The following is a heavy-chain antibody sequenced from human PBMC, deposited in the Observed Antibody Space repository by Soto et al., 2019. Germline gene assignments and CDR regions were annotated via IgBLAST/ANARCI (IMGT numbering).Heavy chain of an antibody. CDR2: IFYIGNT. D-gene: IGHD5-18*01. J-gene: IGHJ4*02. CDR3: ARQTGVTTEGPGPLDF. Sequence: SETLSLTCNVSGDSITGYYWSWIRQPPGKGLEWLGNIFYIGNTNYNPSLKSRVSISVTSKNQFSLRLTSVTTADTAIYYCARQTGVTTEGPGPLDFWGQGALVTVSS. CDR1: GDSITGYY. V-gene: IGHV4-59*01.